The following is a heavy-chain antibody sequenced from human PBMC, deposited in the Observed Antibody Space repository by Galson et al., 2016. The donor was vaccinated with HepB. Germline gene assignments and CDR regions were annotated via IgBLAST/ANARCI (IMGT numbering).Heavy chain of an antibody. CDR2: TFYRSDWHY. J-gene: IGHJ6*02. CDR3: ARAVMLGRGMDV. CDR1: GDSVSSNTAT. V-gene: IGHV6-1*01. Sequence: CAISGDSVSSNTATWNWIRQSPSRGLEWLGRTFYRSDWHYDYAVSVKGRITINPDTSRNQFSLHLNSVTPEDTAVYYCARAVMLGRGMDVWGQGTTVTVSS. D-gene: IGHD3-10*01.